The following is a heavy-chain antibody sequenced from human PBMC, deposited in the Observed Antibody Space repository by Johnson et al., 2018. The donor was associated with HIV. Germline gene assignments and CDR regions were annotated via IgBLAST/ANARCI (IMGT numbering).Heavy chain of an antibody. CDR3: ARDSYLNDDAFDI. CDR1: GFTFSSYT. J-gene: IGHJ3*02. Sequence: MQLVESGGGVVQPGRSLRLSCAASGFTFSSYTMSWVRQAPGKGLEWVSRIRGSGGSIFYADSVKGRFTISRDNSKNTLYLQMNSLRAEDTALYYCARDSYLNDDAFDIWGQVTMVTVSS. V-gene: IGHV3-23*04. D-gene: IGHD1-1*01. CDR2: IRGSGGSI.